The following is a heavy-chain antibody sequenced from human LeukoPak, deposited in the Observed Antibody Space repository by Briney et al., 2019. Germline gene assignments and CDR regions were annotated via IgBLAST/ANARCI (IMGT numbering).Heavy chain of an antibody. CDR3: ARVADVLLWFGELFFDY. CDR2: INPNSGGT. V-gene: IGHV1-2*02. J-gene: IGHJ4*02. Sequence: ASVKVSCKASGYTFTGYYMHWVRQAPGQGLEWMGWINPNSGGTNYAQKFQGRVTMTRDTSISTAYMELSRLRSDDTAVNYCARVADVLLWFGELFFDYWGQGTLVTVSS. D-gene: IGHD3-10*01. CDR1: GYTFTGYY.